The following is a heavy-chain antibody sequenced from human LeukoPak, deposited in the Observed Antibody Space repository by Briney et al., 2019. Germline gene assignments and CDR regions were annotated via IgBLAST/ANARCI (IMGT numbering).Heavy chain of an antibody. CDR1: GFTFSSYA. J-gene: IGHJ4*02. V-gene: IGHV3-23*01. Sequence: GGSLRLSCAASGFTFSSYAMAWVRQAPGKGLEWVSAIINSGGSTYYADSVKGRFTVSRDNSKNTLYLQMDSLRAEDTAVYYCARDVPRSGWAFDYWGQGTLVTVPS. CDR3: ARDVPRSGWAFDY. D-gene: IGHD6-19*01. CDR2: IINSGGST.